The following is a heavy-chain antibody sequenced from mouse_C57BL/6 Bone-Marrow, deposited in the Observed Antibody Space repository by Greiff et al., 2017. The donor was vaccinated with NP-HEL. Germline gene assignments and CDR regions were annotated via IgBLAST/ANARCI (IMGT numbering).Heavy chain of an antibody. J-gene: IGHJ1*03. Sequence: QVQLQQPGAELVMPGASVKLSCKASGYTFTSYWMHWVKQRPGQGLEWIGEIDPSDSYTNYNQKFKGKSTLTVDKSSSTAYMQLSSLTSEDSAVYYCAMTTVLHWYFDVWGTGTTVTVSS. CDR1: GYTFTSYW. CDR3: AMTTVLHWYFDV. CDR2: IDPSDSYT. D-gene: IGHD1-1*01. V-gene: IGHV1-69*01.